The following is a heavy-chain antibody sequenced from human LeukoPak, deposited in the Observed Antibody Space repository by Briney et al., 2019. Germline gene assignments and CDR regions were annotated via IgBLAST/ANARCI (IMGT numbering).Heavy chain of an antibody. J-gene: IGHJ4*02. CDR1: GFTFSSYA. Sequence: PGGSLRLSCAASGFTFSSYAMSWVRQAPGKGLEWVSVISDNGGSTYYADSVKGRFTISRDNSKNTLYLQMNSLRAEDTAVYYCAKWEARRLSGSGRYYFAYWGQGTLVTVSS. CDR2: ISDNGGST. V-gene: IGHV3-23*01. CDR3: AKWEARRLSGSGRYYFAY. D-gene: IGHD5-12*01.